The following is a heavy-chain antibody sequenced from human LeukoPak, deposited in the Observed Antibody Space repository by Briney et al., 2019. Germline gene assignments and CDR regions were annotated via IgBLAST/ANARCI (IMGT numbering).Heavy chain of an antibody. Sequence: GGSLRLSCAASGFTFSRHWMTWVRQAPGKGLEWVANIKHDGSEKNYVDSVKGRFTISRDNAKNSLYLQMNSLRAEDTAVYYCAAPLDYYDRSDSHQGGDWGQGTLVTVSS. CDR2: IKHDGSEK. D-gene: IGHD3-22*01. CDR1: GFTFSRHW. J-gene: IGHJ4*02. CDR3: AAPLDYYDRSDSHQGGD. V-gene: IGHV3-7*03.